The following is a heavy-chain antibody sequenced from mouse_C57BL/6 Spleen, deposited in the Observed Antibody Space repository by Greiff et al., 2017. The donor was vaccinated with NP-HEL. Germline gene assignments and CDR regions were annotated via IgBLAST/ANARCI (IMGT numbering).Heavy chain of an antibody. Sequence: VQLQQSGAELVRPGASVTLSCKASGYTFTDYEMHWVKQTPVHGLEWIGAIDPETGGTAYNQKFKGKAILTADKSASTAYMELRSLTSEDSSVYYCTIDEYDNYWGQGTTLTVSS. CDR1: GYTFTDYE. J-gene: IGHJ2*01. D-gene: IGHD2-4*01. CDR3: TIDEYDNY. CDR2: IDPETGGT. V-gene: IGHV1-15*01.